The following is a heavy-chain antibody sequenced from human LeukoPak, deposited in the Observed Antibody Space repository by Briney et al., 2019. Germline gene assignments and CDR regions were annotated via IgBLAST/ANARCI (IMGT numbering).Heavy chain of an antibody. V-gene: IGHV1-58*02. CDR1: GFTFTSSA. CDR2: IVVGSGNT. Sequence: GTSVKVSCKASGFTFTSSAMQWVRQARGQRLEWIGWIVVGSGNTNYAQKFQERVTITRDMSTSTAYMELSSLRSEDTAVYYCAADGRGRASGNYYINDAFDIWGQGTMVTVSS. CDR3: AADGRGRASGNYYINDAFDI. J-gene: IGHJ3*02. D-gene: IGHD3-10*01.